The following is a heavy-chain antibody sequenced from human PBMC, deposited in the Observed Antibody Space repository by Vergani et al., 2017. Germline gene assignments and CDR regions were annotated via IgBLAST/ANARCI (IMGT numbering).Heavy chain of an antibody. CDR1: GFTFSDYY. CDR3: ARDKGQWLGIDY. CDR2: ISSSGSTI. J-gene: IGHJ4*02. V-gene: IGHV3-11*01. Sequence: QVQLVESGGGVVQPGRSLRLSCAASGFTFSDYYMSWIRQAPGKGLEWVSYISSSGSTIYYADAVKGRFNIARDNAKNSLYLQMNSLRAEDTAVYYCARDKGQWLGIDYWGQGTLVTVSS. D-gene: IGHD6-19*01.